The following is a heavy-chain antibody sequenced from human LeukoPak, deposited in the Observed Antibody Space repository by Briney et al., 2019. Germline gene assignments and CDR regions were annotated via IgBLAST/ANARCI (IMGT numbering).Heavy chain of an antibody. D-gene: IGHD6-19*01. Sequence: GGSLRLSCSASGFTFSNYIMHWVRQAPGKGLEWVAIISYDGSNKYYPDSVKGRFTISRDDSKNTLYLQMNSLRTEDTAVYYCAKELTRPNRPVAGLNYWGQGTLVTVSS. CDR1: GFTFSNYI. J-gene: IGHJ4*02. CDR2: ISYDGSNK. V-gene: IGHV3-30*18. CDR3: AKELTRPNRPVAGLNY.